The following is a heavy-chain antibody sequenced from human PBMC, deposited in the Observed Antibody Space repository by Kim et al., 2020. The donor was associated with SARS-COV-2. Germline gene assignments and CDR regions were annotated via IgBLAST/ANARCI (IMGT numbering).Heavy chain of an antibody. CDR1: GFTFSSYG. J-gene: IGHJ6*02. CDR3: AKDTFPTLFLESYGMDV. CDR2: ISYDGSNK. Sequence: GGSLRLSCAASGFTFSSYGMHWVRQAPGKGLEWVAVISYDGSNKYYADSVKGRFTISRDNSKNTLYLQMNSLRAEDTAVYYCAKDTFPTLFLESYGMDVWGQGTTVTVSS. D-gene: IGHD3-3*01. V-gene: IGHV3-30*18.